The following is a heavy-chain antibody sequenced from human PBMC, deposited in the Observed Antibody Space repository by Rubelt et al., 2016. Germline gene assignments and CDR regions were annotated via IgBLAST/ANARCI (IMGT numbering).Heavy chain of an antibody. J-gene: IGHJ4*02. V-gene: IGHV4-59*01. D-gene: IGHD1-1*01. CDR3: ARDHLNNWQSFNY. Sequence: PGEGLEWIGIMSYSGNTNYNPSLKSRVTMSVDTSKNQFSLRLSSVTAADTAVYYCARDHLNNWQSFNYWGQGTLVTVSS. CDR2: MSYSGNT.